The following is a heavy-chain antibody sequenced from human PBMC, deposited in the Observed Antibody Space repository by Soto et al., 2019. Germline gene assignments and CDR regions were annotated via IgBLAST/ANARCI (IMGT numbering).Heavy chain of an antibody. CDR3: ARANEGYYYYGMDV. V-gene: IGHV4-31*03. D-gene: IGHD1-1*01. CDR1: GGSISSGCYY. CDR2: IYYSGST. Sequence: SETLSLTCTVSGGSISSGCYYWSWIRQHPGKGLEWIGYIYYSGSTYYNPSLKSRVTISVDTSKNQFSLKLSSVTAADTAVYYCARANEGYYYYGMDVWGQGTTVTVSS. J-gene: IGHJ6*02.